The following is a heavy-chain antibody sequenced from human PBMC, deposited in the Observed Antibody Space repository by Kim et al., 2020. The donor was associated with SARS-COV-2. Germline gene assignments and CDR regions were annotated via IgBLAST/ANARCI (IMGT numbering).Heavy chain of an antibody. V-gene: IGHV1-18*01. J-gene: IGHJ6*02. Sequence: ASVKVSCKASGYTFTSYGISWVRQAPGQGLEWMGWISAYNGNTNYAQKLQGRVTMTTDTSTSTAYMELRSLRSDDTAVYYCARSSAGSGYVHYYYGMYVWGQGTTVTVSS. D-gene: IGHD5-12*01. CDR3: ARSSAGSGYVHYYYGMYV. CDR2: ISAYNGNT. CDR1: GYTFTSYG.